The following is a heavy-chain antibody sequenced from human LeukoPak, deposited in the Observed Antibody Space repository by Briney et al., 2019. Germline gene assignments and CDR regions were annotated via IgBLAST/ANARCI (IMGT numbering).Heavy chain of an antibody. CDR1: GFTFSSYA. Sequence: PGGSLRLPCAASGFTFSSYAMHWVRQAPGKGLEYVSAISTNGGSTYYANSVKGRFTISRDNSKNTLYLQMGSLRAEDMAVYYCAGGSSWYRGIDYWGQGTLVTVSS. J-gene: IGHJ4*02. D-gene: IGHD6-13*01. V-gene: IGHV3-64*01. CDR2: ISTNGGST. CDR3: AGGSSWYRGIDY.